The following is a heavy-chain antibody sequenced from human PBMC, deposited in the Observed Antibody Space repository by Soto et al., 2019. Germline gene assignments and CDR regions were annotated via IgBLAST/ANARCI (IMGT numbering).Heavy chain of an antibody. J-gene: IGHJ4*02. D-gene: IGHD6-6*01. Sequence: QVQLVESGGGVVQPGRSLRLSCAASGFTFSSYAMHWVRQAPGKGLEWVAVISYDGSNKYYADSVKGRFTISRDNSKNTLYLQMNSLRAEDTAVYYCARGGATYSSSPGYWGQGTLVTVSS. CDR3: ARGGATYSSSPGY. CDR1: GFTFSSYA. CDR2: ISYDGSNK. V-gene: IGHV3-30-3*01.